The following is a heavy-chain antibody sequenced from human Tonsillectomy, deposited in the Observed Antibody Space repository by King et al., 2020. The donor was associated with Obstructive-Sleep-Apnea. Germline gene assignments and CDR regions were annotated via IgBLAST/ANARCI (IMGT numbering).Heavy chain of an antibody. Sequence: VQLVESGGDLVQPGGSLRLSCAASGFTFTISWLTWVRQAPGKGLEGLANRKQEGREKYSVDSVKGGFTISRDNAKNSLYLQMNSLRVEDTAVYYCARELLNYYDTRGLDYWGQGTLVTVSS. V-gene: IGHV3-7*03. D-gene: IGHD3-22*01. CDR3: ARELLNYYDTRGLDY. J-gene: IGHJ4*02. CDR1: GFTFTISW. CDR2: RKQEGREK.